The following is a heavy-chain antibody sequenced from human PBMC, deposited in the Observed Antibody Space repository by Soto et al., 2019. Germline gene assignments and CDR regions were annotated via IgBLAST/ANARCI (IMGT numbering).Heavy chain of an antibody. CDR3: ARTNWELLTRDYYYYGMDV. CDR1: GFSLSNARMG. Sequence: PTLVNPTETLTLTCTVSGFSLSNARMGVSWIRQPPGKALEWLAHIFSNDEKSYSTSLKSRLTISKDTSKSQVVLTMTNMDPVDTATYYCARTNWELLTRDYYYYGMDVWGQGTTVTVS. J-gene: IGHJ6*02. CDR2: IFSNDEK. V-gene: IGHV2-26*01. D-gene: IGHD1-26*01.